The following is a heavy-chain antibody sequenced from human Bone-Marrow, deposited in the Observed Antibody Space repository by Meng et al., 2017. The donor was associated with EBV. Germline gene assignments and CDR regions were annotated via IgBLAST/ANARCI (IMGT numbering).Heavy chain of an antibody. CDR2: IYWDDDK. V-gene: IGHV2-5*02. D-gene: IGHD6-6*01. J-gene: IGHJ4*02. Sequence: QITLQESGPTLVKPTQTLTLTCTVSGFSLSTRGVGVGWIRQPPGKALEWLAVIYWDDDKRYSPSLKSRLTITKDTSKKQVVLTITNMDPVDAATYYCAHLIAARPFDYWGQGTLVTVSS. CDR3: AHLIAARPFDY. CDR1: GFSLSTRGVG.